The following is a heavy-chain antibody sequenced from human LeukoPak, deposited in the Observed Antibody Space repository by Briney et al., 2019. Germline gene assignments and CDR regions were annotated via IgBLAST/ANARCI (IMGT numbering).Heavy chain of an antibody. CDR3: ARDAYYYGSGSDYFDY. D-gene: IGHD3-10*01. J-gene: IGHJ4*02. CDR2: IYTSGST. CDR1: GGSLSSGSYY. Sequence: SETLSLTCTVSGGSLSSGSYYWSWIRQPAGKGLEWIGRIYTSGSTNYNPSLKSRVTISVDTSKNQFSLKLSSVTAADTAVYYCARDAYYYGSGSDYFDYWGQGTLVTVSS. V-gene: IGHV4-61*02.